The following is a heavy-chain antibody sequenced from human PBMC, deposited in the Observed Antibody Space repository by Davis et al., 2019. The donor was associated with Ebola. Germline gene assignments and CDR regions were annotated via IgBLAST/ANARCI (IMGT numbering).Heavy chain of an antibody. D-gene: IGHD3-9*01. V-gene: IGHV3-20*04. Sequence: GESLKISCAASGFTFDDYAMSWVRQAPGKGLEWVSGINWNGGSTGYADSVKGRFTISRDNAKNSLYLEMRSLRAEDTASYYCARVNAVTGYSRFDPWGQGTLVTVSS. CDR2: INWNGGST. CDR1: GFTFDDYA. J-gene: IGHJ5*02. CDR3: ARVNAVTGYSRFDP.